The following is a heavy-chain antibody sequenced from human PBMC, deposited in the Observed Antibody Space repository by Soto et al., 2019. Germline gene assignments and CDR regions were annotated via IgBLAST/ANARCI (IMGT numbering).Heavy chain of an antibody. CDR2: ISPGSISPGSSNT. Sequence: GGSLRLSCAASGFTFSTYAMAWVRQAPGKGLEWVSVISPGSISPGSSNTYYADSVQGRFTISRDNSKNTLYLQMNSLGAEDTAVYYCAKGHRDITASYFDYWGQGTQVTSPQ. V-gene: IGHV3-23*01. CDR1: GFTFSTYA. J-gene: IGHJ4*02. CDR3: AKGHRDITASYFDY. D-gene: IGHD1-20*01.